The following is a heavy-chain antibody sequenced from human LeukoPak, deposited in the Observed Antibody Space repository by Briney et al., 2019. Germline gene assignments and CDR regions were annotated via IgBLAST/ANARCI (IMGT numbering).Heavy chain of an antibody. CDR3: ARETTRGSGTEH. V-gene: IGHV3-48*01. D-gene: IGHD1-1*01. J-gene: IGHJ4*02. Sequence: RGGSLRLSCAASGFTLSSYSMNWVRQAPGKGLEWVSYISSSSGTIYYADSVKGRFTISRDNAKNSLYLQMNSLRAEDTAVYYCARETTRGSGTEHGGQGTLVTVSS. CDR2: ISSSSGTI. CDR1: GFTLSSYS.